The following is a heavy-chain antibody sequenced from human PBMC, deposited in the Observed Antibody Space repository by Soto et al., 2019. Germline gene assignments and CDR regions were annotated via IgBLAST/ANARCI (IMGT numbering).Heavy chain of an antibody. CDR3: AKDLQFSGWLSAQTFDY. D-gene: IGHD6-19*01. CDR2: ISYDGSNK. V-gene: IGHV3-30*18. J-gene: IGHJ4*02. CDR1: GFTFSSYG. Sequence: GGSLRLSCAASGFTFSSYGTHWVRQAPGKGLEWVAVISYDGSNKYYADSVKGRFTISRDNSKNTLYLQMNSLRAEDTAVYYCAKDLQFSGWLSAQTFDYWGQGTQVTVSS.